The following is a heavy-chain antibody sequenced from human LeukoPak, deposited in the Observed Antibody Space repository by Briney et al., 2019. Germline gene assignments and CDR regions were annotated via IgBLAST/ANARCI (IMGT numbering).Heavy chain of an antibody. CDR3: ARDPPLGEDWYFDY. J-gene: IGHJ4*02. V-gene: IGHV3-30*04. CDR2: ISYDGSNK. CDR1: GFTFSSYA. Sequence: GRSLRLSCAASGFTFSSYAMHWVRQAPGKGLEWVAVISYDGSNKYYADSVKGRFTISRDNSKNTLYLQMNSLRAEDTAMYYCARDPPLGEDWYFDYWGQGTLVTVSS. D-gene: IGHD3/OR15-3a*01.